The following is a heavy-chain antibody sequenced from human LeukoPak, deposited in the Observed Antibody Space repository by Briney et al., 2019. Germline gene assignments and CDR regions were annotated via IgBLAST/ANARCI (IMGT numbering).Heavy chain of an antibody. D-gene: IGHD2-2*01. J-gene: IGHJ4*02. CDR1: GFTFSSYS. Sequence: GGSLRLSCAASGFTFSSYSLNGVRQAPGKGLEWVSSISSDSNYIYYADSVKGRFTISRDNAKHSLYLQMNSLGAEDTAVYYCARNRVVVAPAAPDYWGQETLVTVSS. V-gene: IGHV3-21*01. CDR3: ARNRVVVAPAAPDY. CDR2: ISSDSNYI.